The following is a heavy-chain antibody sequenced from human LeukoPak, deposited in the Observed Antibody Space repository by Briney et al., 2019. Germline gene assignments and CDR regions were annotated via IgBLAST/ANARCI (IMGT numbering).Heavy chain of an antibody. D-gene: IGHD6-19*01. CDR3: ARGGIAVAGYYFDY. CDR2: MNPNSGNT. CDR1: GYTFTSYD. Sequence: ASVKVSCKASGYTFTSYDINWVRQATGQGLEWMGWMNPNSGNTGYAQKFQGRVTMTRNTSISTAYMELSSLRSEDTAVYYCARGGIAVAGYYFDYWGQGTLVTVSS. J-gene: IGHJ4*02. V-gene: IGHV1-8*01.